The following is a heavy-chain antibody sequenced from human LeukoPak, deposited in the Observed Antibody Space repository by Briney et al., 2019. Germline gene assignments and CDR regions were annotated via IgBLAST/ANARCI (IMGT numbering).Heavy chain of an antibody. V-gene: IGHV1-8*01. Sequence: ASVKVSCKASGYTFTSYDINWVRRATGQGLEWMGWMNPNSGNTGYAQKFQGRVTMTRNTSISTAYMELSSLRSEDTAVYYCARVRLSFVGVVTNWFDPWGQGTLVTVSS. CDR3: ARVRLSFVGVVTNWFDP. J-gene: IGHJ5*02. CDR1: GYTFTSYD. CDR2: MNPNSGNT. D-gene: IGHD3-3*01.